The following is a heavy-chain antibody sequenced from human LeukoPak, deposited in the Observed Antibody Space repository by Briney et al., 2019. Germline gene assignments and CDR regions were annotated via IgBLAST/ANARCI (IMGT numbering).Heavy chain of an antibody. Sequence: SETLSLTCTVSGDSISSGYYWGWIRQSPGKGLEWIGSIYHNGSTFNPSLRGRVTLSVDTSKNNFSLKVTSVTAADTAVYYCAVQFTWNDYMLVWGKGTAVTVSS. V-gene: IGHV4-38-2*02. D-gene: IGHD1-1*01. CDR2: IYHNGST. J-gene: IGHJ6*03. CDR3: AVQFTWNDYMLV. CDR1: GDSISSGYY.